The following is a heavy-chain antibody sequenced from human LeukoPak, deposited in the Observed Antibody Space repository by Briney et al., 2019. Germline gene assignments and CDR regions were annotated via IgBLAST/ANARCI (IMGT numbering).Heavy chain of an antibody. J-gene: IGHJ4*02. CDR3: ARVLSLSDFWSGYHYYFDY. Sequence: GGSLRLSCAASGFTFSDYYMSWIRQAPGKGLEWVSYISSSGSTIYYADSVKGRFTISRDNAKNSLYLQMNSLRAEDTAVYYCARVLSLSDFWSGYHYYFDYWGQGTLVTVSS. V-gene: IGHV3-11*01. CDR2: ISSSGSTI. CDR1: GFTFSDYY. D-gene: IGHD3-3*01.